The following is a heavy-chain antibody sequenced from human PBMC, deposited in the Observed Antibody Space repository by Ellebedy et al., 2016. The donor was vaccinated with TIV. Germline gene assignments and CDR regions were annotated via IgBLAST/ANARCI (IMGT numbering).Heavy chain of an antibody. CDR1: GDSISRSSYY. Sequence: SETLSLTCTVSGDSISRSSYYWGWIRQPPGKGLEWIGSIYYPGSTDYNPSLKSPVAITADTFKNQFPLRLSSVTAADPAVYYCARWFGELLYVRWFDPWGQGTLVTVSS. J-gene: IGHJ5*02. V-gene: IGHV4-39*01. D-gene: IGHD3-10*01. CDR2: IYYPGST. CDR3: ARWFGELLYVRWFDP.